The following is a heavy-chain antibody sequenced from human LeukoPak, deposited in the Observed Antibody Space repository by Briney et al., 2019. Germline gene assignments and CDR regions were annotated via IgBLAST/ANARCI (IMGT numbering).Heavy chain of an antibody. D-gene: IGHD3-9*01. Sequence: PGGSLRLSCAASGFTFSSYWMHWVRQAPGKGLVWVSRINSDGSSTSYADSVKGRFTISRDNAKNTLYLQMNSLRAEDTAVYYCARDGIVGPVRYFDWFHPLDYWGQGTLVTVSS. J-gene: IGHJ4*02. CDR2: INSDGSST. CDR1: GFTFSSYW. V-gene: IGHV3-74*01. CDR3: ARDGIVGPVRYFDWFHPLDY.